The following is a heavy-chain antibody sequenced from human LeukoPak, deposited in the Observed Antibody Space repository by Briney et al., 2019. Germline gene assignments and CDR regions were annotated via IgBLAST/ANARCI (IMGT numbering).Heavy chain of an antibody. J-gene: IGHJ4*02. D-gene: IGHD6-19*01. CDR2: IWYDGSNK. Sequence: PGGSLRLSCAASGFTFSSYAMSWVRQAPGKGLEWVAVIWYDGSNKYYADSVKGRFTISRDNAKNSLYLQMNSLRAEDTAVYYCARDESSGWYFFDYWGQGTLVTVSS. CDR1: GFTFSSYA. V-gene: IGHV3-33*08. CDR3: ARDESSGWYFFDY.